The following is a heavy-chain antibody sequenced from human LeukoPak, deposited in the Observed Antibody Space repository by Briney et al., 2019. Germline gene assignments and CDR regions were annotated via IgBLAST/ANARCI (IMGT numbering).Heavy chain of an antibody. CDR1: GGSFSGYY. V-gene: IGHV4-34*01. CDR2: INHSGST. D-gene: IGHD2-2*01. J-gene: IGHJ3*02. CDR3: ARGRRYCSSTSCTYAFDI. Sequence: SETLSLTCAVYGGSFSGYYWSWIRQPPGKGLEWIGEINHSGSTNYNPSLKSRVTISVDTSKNQFSLKLSSVTAADTAVYYYARGRRYCSSTSCTYAFDIWGQGTMVTVSS.